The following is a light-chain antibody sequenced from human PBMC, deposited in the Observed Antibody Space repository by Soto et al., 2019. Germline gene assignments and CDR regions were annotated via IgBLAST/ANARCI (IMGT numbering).Light chain of an antibody. Sequence: QSVLTQPPSVSGAPGQRVTISCTGSSSNIGAGYDVQWYQQLPGTAPKLLIYGNSNRPSGVPDRFSGSRSGTSASLAITGLQAEDEADYYCQSSDSSLSGLDVFGTGTKVTVL. J-gene: IGLJ1*01. V-gene: IGLV1-40*01. CDR1: SSNIGAGYD. CDR2: GNS. CDR3: QSSDSSLSGLDV.